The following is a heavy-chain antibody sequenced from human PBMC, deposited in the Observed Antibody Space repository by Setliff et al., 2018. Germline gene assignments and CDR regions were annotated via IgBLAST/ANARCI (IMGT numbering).Heavy chain of an antibody. V-gene: IGHV4-4*07. CDR1: GGSISSYY. Sequence: SETLSLTCTVSGGSISSYYWSWIRQPAGKGLEWIGRIYTSGSTNYNPSLKSRVTMSVDTSRNQFSLKLSSVTAADTAVYYCARAGGGSSFTAYYYYYCMDVWGKGTTVTVSS. J-gene: IGHJ6*03. CDR2: IYTSGST. CDR3: ARAGGGSSFTAYYYYYCMDV. D-gene: IGHD6-13*01.